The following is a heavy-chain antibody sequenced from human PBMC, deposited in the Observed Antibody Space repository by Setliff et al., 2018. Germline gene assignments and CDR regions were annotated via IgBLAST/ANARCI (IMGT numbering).Heavy chain of an antibody. V-gene: IGHV1-8*01. CDR3: ARGSRGFDY. J-gene: IGHJ4*02. Sequence: ASVKVSCKASGYTFTSYGITWVRQATGQGLEWMGWMNPNSGRTGYPQKFQGRVTMTRNTSISTAYMELSSLTSEDTAVYFCARGSRGFDYWGQGALVTVSS. CDR1: GYTFTSYG. CDR2: MNPNSGRT.